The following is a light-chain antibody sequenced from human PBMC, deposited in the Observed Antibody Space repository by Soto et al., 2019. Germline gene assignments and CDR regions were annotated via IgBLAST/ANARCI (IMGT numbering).Light chain of an antibody. CDR1: QSVSSSY. CDR3: QQYGSSPLYT. V-gene: IGKV3-20*01. J-gene: IGKJ2*01. CDR2: GAS. Sequence: EIVLTQSPGTLSLSPGERATLSCRASQSVSSSYLAWYQQKPGQAPRLLIYGASSRATGIPDRFSGSGSGTDFPLTISRLEPEDFAVYYCQQYGSSPLYTFGQGTNLEI.